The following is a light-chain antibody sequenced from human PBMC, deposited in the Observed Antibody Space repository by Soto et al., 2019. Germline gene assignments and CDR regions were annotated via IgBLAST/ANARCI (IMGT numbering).Light chain of an antibody. CDR1: SSNIGAGYH. Sequence: VLTQPPSVSGAPGQRVTISCTGSSSNIGAGYHVHWYQQLPGTAPKRLIYGNNNRPSGVPDRFSGSKSGTSASLAITGLQAEDEADYYCQSYDSALSGYVFGTGTKVTVL. CDR3: QSYDSALSGYV. J-gene: IGLJ1*01. CDR2: GNN. V-gene: IGLV1-40*01.